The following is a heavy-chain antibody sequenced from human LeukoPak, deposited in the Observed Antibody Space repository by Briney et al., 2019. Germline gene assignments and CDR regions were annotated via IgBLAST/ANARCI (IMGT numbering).Heavy chain of an antibody. D-gene: IGHD3-22*01. CDR3: AKGTPTYYYDSSGLDY. Sequence: GGSLRLSCAASGFTFSSYAMSWVRQAPGKGLEWVSGISGSGGSTYFADSVEGRFTISRDNSKNTLFLQMNSLRAEDTAVYYCAKGTPTYYYDSSGLDYWGQGTLVTVSS. J-gene: IGHJ4*02. CDR1: GFTFSSYA. V-gene: IGHV3-23*01. CDR2: ISGSGGST.